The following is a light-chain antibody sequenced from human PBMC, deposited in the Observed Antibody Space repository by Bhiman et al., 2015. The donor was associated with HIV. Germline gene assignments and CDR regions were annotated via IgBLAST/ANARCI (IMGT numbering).Light chain of an antibody. CDR2: YDS. J-gene: IGLJ3*02. CDR1: NIGSKS. CDR3: QVWDSSSWWV. Sequence: SYVLTQPPSVSVAPGKTARITCGGNNIGSKSVHWYQQKPGQAPVLVIYYDSDRPSGIPERFSGSNSGNTATLTISRVEAGDEADYYCQVWDSSSWWVFGGGTKLTVL. V-gene: IGLV3-21*04.